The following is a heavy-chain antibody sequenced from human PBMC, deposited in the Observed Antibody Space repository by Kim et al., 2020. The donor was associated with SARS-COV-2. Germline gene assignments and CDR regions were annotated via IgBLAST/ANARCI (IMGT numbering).Heavy chain of an antibody. CDR2: IYYSGST. V-gene: IGHV4-39*01. D-gene: IGHD4-17*01. CDR1: GGSISSSSYY. J-gene: IGHJ6*02. Sequence: SETLSLTCTVSGGSISSSSYYWGWIRQPPGKGLEWIGSIYYSGSTYYNPSLKSRVTISVDTSKNQFSLKLSSVTAADTAVYYCARGSGLPTVTTSYYYYGMDVWGQGTTVTVSS. CDR3: ARGSGLPTVTTSYYYYGMDV.